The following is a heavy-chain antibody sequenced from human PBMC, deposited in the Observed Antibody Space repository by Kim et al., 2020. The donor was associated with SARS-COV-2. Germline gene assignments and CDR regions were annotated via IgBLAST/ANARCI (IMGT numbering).Heavy chain of an antibody. CDR1: GDSVSSNSAA. D-gene: IGHD3-22*01. Sequence: SQTLSLTCAISGDSVSSNSAAWNWIRQSPSRGLEWLGRTYYRSKWYNDYAVSVKSRITINPDTSKNQFSLQLNSVTPEDTAVYYCAREGESMIVVEGWYNWFDPWGQGTLVTVSS. CDR3: AREGESMIVVEGWYNWFDP. CDR2: TYYRSKWYN. V-gene: IGHV6-1*01. J-gene: IGHJ5*02.